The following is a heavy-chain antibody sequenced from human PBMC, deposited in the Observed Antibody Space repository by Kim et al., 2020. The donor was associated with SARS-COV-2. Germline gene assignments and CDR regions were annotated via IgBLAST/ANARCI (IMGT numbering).Heavy chain of an antibody. J-gene: IGHJ6*02. CDR2: IYYSGST. CDR1: GGSISSYY. D-gene: IGHD3-16*01. Sequence: SETLSLTCTVSGGSISSYYWSWIRQPPGKGLEWIGYIYYSGSTHYNPSLKSRVTISVDTSKNQFSLKLSSVTAADTAVYYCARDGVGLLGRWDSYGMDVWGQGTTVTISS. V-gene: IGHV4-59*01. CDR3: ARDGVGLLGRWDSYGMDV.